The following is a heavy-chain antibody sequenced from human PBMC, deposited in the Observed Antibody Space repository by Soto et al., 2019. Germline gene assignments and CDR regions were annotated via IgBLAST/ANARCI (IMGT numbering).Heavy chain of an antibody. CDR3: AKDAEGEDIAMAPDY. CDR1: GFTFSSYA. V-gene: IGHV3-23*01. CDR2: ISGSGYST. J-gene: IGHJ4*02. D-gene: IGHD3-16*01. Sequence: GGSLRLSCAASGFTFSSYAMSWVRQAPGKGLECVSGISGSGYSTYYADSVKGRFTISRDNSKNTLYLQMNSLRAEDTAVYFCAKDAEGEDIAMAPDYWGQGSLVTVSS.